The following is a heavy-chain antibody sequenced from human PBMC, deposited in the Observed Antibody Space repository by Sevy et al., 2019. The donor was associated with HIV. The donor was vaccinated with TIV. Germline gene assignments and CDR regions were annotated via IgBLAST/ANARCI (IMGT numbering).Heavy chain of an antibody. J-gene: IGHJ4*02. CDR2: IYISGIT. V-gene: IGHV4-61*02. CDR3: ARYYYGSGKYYFDY. CDR1: GGSISSGTYY. D-gene: IGHD3-10*01. Sequence: SETLSLTCTVSGGSISSGTYYWTWIRQPAGKGLEWIGRIYISGITNYNPSLKSRVTISLDTSKNQFSLNLSSVTAADTAVYYCARYYYGSGKYYFDYWGQGTLVTVSS.